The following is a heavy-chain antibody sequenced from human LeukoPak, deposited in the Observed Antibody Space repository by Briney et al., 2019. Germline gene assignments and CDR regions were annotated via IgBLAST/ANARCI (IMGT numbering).Heavy chain of an antibody. CDR3: ATETTAGTLDY. D-gene: IGHD6-13*01. V-gene: IGHV1-24*01. J-gene: IGHJ4*02. CDR1: GYTFTSYA. Sequence: ASVKVSCKASGYTFTSYAIHWVRQAPGKGLEWMGGFDPEDGEKIYAQKFQGRVTMTEDTSTDTAYMELSSLRSDDTAVYYCATETTAGTLDYWGQGTLVTVSS. CDR2: FDPEDGEK.